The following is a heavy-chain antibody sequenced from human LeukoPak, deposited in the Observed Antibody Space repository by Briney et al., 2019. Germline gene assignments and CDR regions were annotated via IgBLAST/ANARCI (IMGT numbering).Heavy chain of an antibody. CDR1: GFTFSSYS. J-gene: IGHJ4*02. CDR2: ISSSGSTK. D-gene: IGHD6-19*01. Sequence: GGSLRLSCAASGFTFSSYSMNWVRQAPGRGLEWVSYISSSGSTKYYADSVKGRFTISRDNAQNSLYLQMNSLRDEDTAVYYCAKEVSWRVAGTMGLDYWGQGTLVTVSS. V-gene: IGHV3-48*02. CDR3: AKEVSWRVAGTMGLDY.